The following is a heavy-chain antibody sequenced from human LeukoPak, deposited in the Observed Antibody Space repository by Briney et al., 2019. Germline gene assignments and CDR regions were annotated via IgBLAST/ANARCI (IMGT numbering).Heavy chain of an antibody. CDR2: VFHTGSA. J-gene: IGHJ5*02. Sequence: SETLPLTCTVSGDSISGSIYHWGWIRQPPAKGLEWLGTVFHTGSAFYNPSLRGRTTVSVDTSKNQFSLKLTSATAADTAVYYCAREPDAWGQGTLVAVSS. CDR3: AREPDA. CDR1: GDSISGSIYH. V-gene: IGHV4-39*07.